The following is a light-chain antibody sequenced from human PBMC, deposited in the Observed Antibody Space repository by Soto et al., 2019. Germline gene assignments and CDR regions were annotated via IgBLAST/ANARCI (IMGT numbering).Light chain of an antibody. V-gene: IGKV1-33*01. CDR1: QGISSY. CDR3: QQYDNLPFT. J-gene: IGKJ3*01. CDR2: DAS. Sequence: IRMTQSPSSLSASTGDRVTITCRASQGISSYLNWYQQKPGKAPKLLIYDASNLETGVPSRFSGSGSGTDFTFTISSLQPEDIATYYCQQYDNLPFTFGPGTKVDIK.